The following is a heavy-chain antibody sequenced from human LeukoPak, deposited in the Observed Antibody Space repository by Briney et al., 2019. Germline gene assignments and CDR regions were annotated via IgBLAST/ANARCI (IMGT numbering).Heavy chain of an antibody. V-gene: IGHV1-69*01. J-gene: IGHJ6*02. CDR3: ERDWPPTPIIVVVPAAIYGMDV. D-gene: IGHD2-2*01. CDR1: GGTFSSYA. CDR2: IISIFGTA. Sequence: ASVKVSCKASGGTFSSYAISWVRQAPGQELEWMGGIISIFGTANYAQKFQRRVTITADEYTSTAYMELCSLRSEHTAVYYGERDWPPTPIIVVVPAAIYGMDVWGQGTTVSVSS.